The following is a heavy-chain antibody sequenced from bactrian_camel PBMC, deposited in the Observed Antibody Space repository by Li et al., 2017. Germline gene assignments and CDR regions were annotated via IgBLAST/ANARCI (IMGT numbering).Heavy chain of an antibody. J-gene: IGHJ4*01. CDR3: AAAVDGGGCWVYESWYDY. V-gene: IGHV3S55*01. D-gene: IGHD7*01. CDR2: IDSQGTS. Sequence: HVQLVESGGGSVQAGGSLRLSCKSNVYTSGFWCMGWFRHGPGQEGVAYIDSQGTSTYADAVKGRFSISKDNDEKTLYLQMDSLRPEDSAMYYCAAAVDGGGCWVYESWYDYWGQGTQVTVS. CDR1: VYTSGFWC.